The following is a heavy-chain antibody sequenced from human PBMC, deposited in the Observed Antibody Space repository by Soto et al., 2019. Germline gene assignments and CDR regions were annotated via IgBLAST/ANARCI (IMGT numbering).Heavy chain of an antibody. CDR1: GFTFSSYG. CDR2: ISYDGSNK. J-gene: IGHJ4*02. CDR3: AKRAVDY. V-gene: IGHV3-30*18. Sequence: QVQLVEAGGGVVQPGRSLRLSCAASGFTFSSYGMHWGRQAPGKGLEWVAVISYDGSNKYYADSVKGRFTISRDNSKNTLYLQMNSLRAEDTAVYYCAKRAVDYWGQGTLVTVSS. D-gene: IGHD6-13*01.